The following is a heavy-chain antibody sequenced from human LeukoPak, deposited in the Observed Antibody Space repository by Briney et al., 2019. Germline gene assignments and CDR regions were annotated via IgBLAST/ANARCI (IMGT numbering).Heavy chain of an antibody. CDR1: GGSFSGYY. Sequence: SETLSLTCAVYGGSFSGYYWSWIRQPPGKGLEWIGEINHSGSTNYNPSLKSRVTISVDTSKNQFSLKLSSVTAADTAVYYCARGVDIRSGLNWFDPWSQGTLVTVSP. D-gene: IGHD3-3*01. CDR2: INHSGST. J-gene: IGHJ5*02. V-gene: IGHV4-34*01. CDR3: ARGVDIRSGLNWFDP.